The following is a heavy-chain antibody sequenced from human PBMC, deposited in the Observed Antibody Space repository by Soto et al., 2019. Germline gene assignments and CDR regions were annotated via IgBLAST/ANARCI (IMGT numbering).Heavy chain of an antibody. J-gene: IGHJ4*02. CDR2: INTGNGNT. CDR3: ARNEVTALYDY. CDR1: GYTFTNFD. Sequence: ASVKVSCKASGYTFTNFDIHWLRQAPGQRLEWVGWINTGNGNTKYSQRFQGRVTITRDTSASTAYMELSSLRSEDTAVYYCARNEVTALYDYWGQGALVTVSS. V-gene: IGHV1-3*04. D-gene: IGHD5-18*01.